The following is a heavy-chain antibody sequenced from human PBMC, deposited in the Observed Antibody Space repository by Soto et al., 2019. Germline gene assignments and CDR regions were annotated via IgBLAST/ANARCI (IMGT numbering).Heavy chain of an antibody. D-gene: IGHD1-20*01. CDR2: ISYDGSNK. J-gene: IGHJ4*02. CDR3: ARDLITGTTEGDY. Sequence: QVQLVESGGGVVQPGRSLRLSCAASGFTFSSYAMHWVRQAPGKGLEWVAVISYDGSNKYYADSVKGRFTISRDNSKNTLYLQMNSLRAEDTAVYYCARDLITGTTEGDYWGQGTLVTVSS. CDR1: GFTFSSYA. V-gene: IGHV3-30-3*01.